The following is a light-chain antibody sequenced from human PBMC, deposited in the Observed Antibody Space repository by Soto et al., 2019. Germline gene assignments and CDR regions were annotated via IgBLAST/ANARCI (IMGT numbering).Light chain of an antibody. Sequence: ESVLPQSPGTLSLSPGERSTLSGMASQSLSSSYFAWYQHKPGQGPRLLIYGAFTRATGIPDRFSGSGSGTDFTLTISRLEPEDFAVYYCQQHETLITFGQGTLLAIK. CDR1: QSLSSSY. V-gene: IGKV3-20*01. J-gene: IGKJ5*01. CDR3: QQHETLIT. CDR2: GAF.